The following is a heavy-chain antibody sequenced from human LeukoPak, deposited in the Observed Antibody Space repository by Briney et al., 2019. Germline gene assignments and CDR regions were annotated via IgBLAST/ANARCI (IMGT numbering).Heavy chain of an antibody. V-gene: IGHV3-21*01. CDR3: ARDRGPTTVWFDP. D-gene: IGHD1-1*01. J-gene: IGHJ5*02. CDR1: GFTFSSYW. Sequence: PGGSLRLSCAASGFTFSSYWMSWVRQAPGKGLEWVSSISSSSSYIYYADSVKGRFTISRDNAKNSLYLQMNSLRAEDTAVYYCARDRGPTTVWFDPWGQGTLVTVSS. CDR2: ISSSSSYI.